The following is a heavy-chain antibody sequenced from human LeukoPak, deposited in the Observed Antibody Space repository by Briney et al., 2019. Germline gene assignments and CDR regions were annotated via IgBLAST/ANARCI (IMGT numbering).Heavy chain of an antibody. CDR3: ARWGNTAMVTYHYYYMDV. CDR1: GFTFSSYS. Sequence: PGGSLRLSCAASGFTFSSYSMNWVRQAPGKGLEWVSSISSSSSYIYYADSVKGRFTISRDNAKNSLYLQMNSLRAEDTAVYYCARWGNTAMVTYHYYYMDVWGKGTTVTVSS. D-gene: IGHD5-18*01. V-gene: IGHV3-21*01. CDR2: ISSSSSYI. J-gene: IGHJ6*03.